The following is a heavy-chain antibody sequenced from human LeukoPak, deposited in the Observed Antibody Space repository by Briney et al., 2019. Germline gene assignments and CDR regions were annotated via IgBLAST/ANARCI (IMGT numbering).Heavy chain of an antibody. CDR1: GGSISSYY. CDR2: IYYSGST. Sequence: PSETLSLTCTVSGGSISSYYWSWLRQPPGKGLEGIGYIYYSGSTNYNPFLKRRVTISVGTSNKQSSLKPSSVTAADTAVYYCARHFTGGIAAASANYYYMDVWGKGTTVTVSS. J-gene: IGHJ6*03. V-gene: IGHV4-59*08. CDR3: ARHFTGGIAAASANYYYMDV. D-gene: IGHD6-13*01.